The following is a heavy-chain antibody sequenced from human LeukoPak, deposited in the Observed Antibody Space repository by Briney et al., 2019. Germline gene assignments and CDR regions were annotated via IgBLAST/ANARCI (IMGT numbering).Heavy chain of an antibody. V-gene: IGHV4-30-4*07. CDR1: GGSISSGGYS. CDR3: ARVLAAAGNNWFDP. D-gene: IGHD6-13*01. Sequence: PSETLSLTCDVSGGSISSGGYSWSWIRRPPGKAMEFIAYIYYTGNTYFNPSLKSRVTISVDTTKNQFSLKLSSVTAADTAVYYCARVLAAAGNNWFDPWGQGTLVTVSS. CDR2: IYYTGNT. J-gene: IGHJ5*02.